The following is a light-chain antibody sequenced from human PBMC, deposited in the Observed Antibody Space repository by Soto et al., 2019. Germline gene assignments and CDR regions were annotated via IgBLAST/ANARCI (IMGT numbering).Light chain of an antibody. V-gene: IGKV3-15*01. CDR1: QTVNSN. Sequence: EIGMTQSPATVSVSPGERATLSCRASQTVNSNLAWYQQKPGQAPRLLIYGASTRATGIPARFSGSGSGTEFTLTISSLQSEDFAVYYCQQYNNWPRTFGQGTKVDIK. J-gene: IGKJ1*01. CDR3: QQYNNWPRT. CDR2: GAS.